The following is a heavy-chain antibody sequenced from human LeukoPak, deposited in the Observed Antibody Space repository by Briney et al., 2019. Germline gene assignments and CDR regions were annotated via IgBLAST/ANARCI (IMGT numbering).Heavy chain of an antibody. CDR3: AKERSYCSGGSCYFCRLFDY. CDR1: GFTFSNYA. CDR2: ISVSGGST. V-gene: IGHV3-23*01. D-gene: IGHD2-15*01. J-gene: IGHJ4*02. Sequence: GGSLRLSCAASGFTFSNYAMTWVRKAPGKGLEWVAAISVSGGSTYYADSVKGRFTISRDNSKNTLYMAVNSLRAGDTSVYYCAKERSYCSGGSCYFCRLFDYWGQGTLVTVSS.